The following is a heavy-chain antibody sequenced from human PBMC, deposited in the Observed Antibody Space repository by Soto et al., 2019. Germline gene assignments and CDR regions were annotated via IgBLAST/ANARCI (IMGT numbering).Heavy chain of an antibody. CDR1: GGSFSGYY. CDR3: ARGPGYYGSGSYYIRGYYYYGMDV. CDR2: INHSGST. D-gene: IGHD3-10*01. Sequence: SSETLSLTCAVYGGSFSGYYWSWIRQPPGKGLEWIGEINHSGSTNYNPSLKSRVTISVDTSKNQFSMKLSSVAAADTAVYYCARGPGYYGSGSYYIRGYYYYGMDVWGQGTTVT. J-gene: IGHJ6*02. V-gene: IGHV4-34*01.